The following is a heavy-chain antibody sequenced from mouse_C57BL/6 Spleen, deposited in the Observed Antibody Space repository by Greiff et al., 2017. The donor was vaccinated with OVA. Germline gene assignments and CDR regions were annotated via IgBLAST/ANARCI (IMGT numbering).Heavy chain of an antibody. V-gene: IGHV5-9*01. CDR1: GFTFSSYT. Sequence: EVMLVESGGGLVKPGGSLKLSCAASGFTFSSYTMSWVRQTPEKRLEWVATISGGGGNTYYPDSVKGRFTISRDNAKNTLYLQMSSLRSEDTALYYCARRYGSSQYYFDYWGQGTTLTVSS. CDR3: ARRYGSSQYYFDY. CDR2: ISGGGGNT. J-gene: IGHJ2*01. D-gene: IGHD1-1*01.